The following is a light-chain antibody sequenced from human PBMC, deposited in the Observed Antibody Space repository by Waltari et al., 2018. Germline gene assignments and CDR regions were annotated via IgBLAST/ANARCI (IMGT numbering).Light chain of an antibody. CDR3: QQYNNWPPWT. V-gene: IGKV3D-15*01. J-gene: IGKJ1*01. CDR2: GAS. CDR1: QNINSN. Sequence: EIVMTQSPATLSVFPGERATLSCRASQNINSNLAWYQQQPGQTPRLLIYGASTRAIGIPARFSGSGSGTEFTLTISSLQSEDFALYYCQQYNNWPPWTFGQGTKVEIK.